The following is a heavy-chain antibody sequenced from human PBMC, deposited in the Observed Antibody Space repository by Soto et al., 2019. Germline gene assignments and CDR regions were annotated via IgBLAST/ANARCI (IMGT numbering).Heavy chain of an antibody. J-gene: IGHJ4*02. D-gene: IGHD1-26*01. V-gene: IGHV6-1*01. CDR3: ARGEQYSGRIFDY. Sequence: QVQLQQSGPGLVKPSQTLSVTCGISGDSVSSNSAAWNWLRQSPSRGLEWLGRTYYRSKWYNDYVVSVESRITISPASSKNHISLQLNFVTPEDTAVYFCARGEQYSGRIFDYWGQGTLVTVSS. CDR2: TYYRSKWYN. CDR1: GDSVSSNSAA.